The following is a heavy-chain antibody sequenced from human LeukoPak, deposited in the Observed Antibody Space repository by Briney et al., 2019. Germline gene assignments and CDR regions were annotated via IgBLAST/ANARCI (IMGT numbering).Heavy chain of an antibody. CDR3: ARVFVSAGFFFDY. CDR1: AYSISSGYF. V-gene: IGHV4-38-2*02. CDR2: IYSSGST. Sequence: PSETLSLTCTVSAYSISSGYFWGWIRQPPGKGLEWIGSIYSSGSTYYNPSLKSRVTISVDTSKNQFSLQLSSVTAADTAVYYRARVFVSAGFFFDYWGQGTLVTVSS. J-gene: IGHJ4*02. D-gene: IGHD3-3*01.